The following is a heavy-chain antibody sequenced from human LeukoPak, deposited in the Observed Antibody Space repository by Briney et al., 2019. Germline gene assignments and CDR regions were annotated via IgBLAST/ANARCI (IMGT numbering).Heavy chain of an antibody. V-gene: IGHV5-51*01. J-gene: IGHJ6*02. D-gene: IGHD3-10*01. CDR3: ARHPSHYYGSGSYYPTPESSGNYYYGMDV. Sequence: GESLKISCKGSGYSFTSYWIGWVRQMPGKGLEWMGIIYPGDSDTRYSPSFQGQVTISADKSISTAYLQWSSLKASDTAMYYCARHPSHYYGSGSYYPTPESSGNYYYGMDVWGQGTTVTVSS. CDR1: GYSFTSYW. CDR2: IYPGDSDT.